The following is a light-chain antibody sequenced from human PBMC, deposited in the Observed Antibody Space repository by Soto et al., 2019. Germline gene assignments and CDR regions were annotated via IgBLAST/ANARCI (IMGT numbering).Light chain of an antibody. J-gene: IGLJ2*01. Sequence: SYELTQPPSVSVAPGQTARISCGGDSIGSKSVHWYQQKPGQAPVLVIYYDSDRPSGIPERFSGSNSGNTATLTISRVEAGDEADYSCQLWDSANDHVLFGGGTKLTVL. V-gene: IGLV3-21*04. CDR1: SIGSKS. CDR3: QLWDSANDHVL. CDR2: YDS.